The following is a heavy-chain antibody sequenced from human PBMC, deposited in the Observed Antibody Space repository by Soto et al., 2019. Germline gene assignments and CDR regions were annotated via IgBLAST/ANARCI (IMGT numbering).Heavy chain of an antibody. Sequence: VGSLRLSCVWSGFSLSSYAMSCVRHAPGKWLQWVSTISGSGGSSYSQYYADSVKGRFTVSRDKSKDTLYLQITSLRVEDTAVYYCAKTPGYHHLHWFDPWGQGTRVPVSS. V-gene: IGHV3-23*01. J-gene: IGHJ5*02. CDR3: AKTPGYHHLHWFDP. CDR2: ISGSGGSSYSQ. D-gene: IGHD5-12*01. CDR1: GFSLSSYA.